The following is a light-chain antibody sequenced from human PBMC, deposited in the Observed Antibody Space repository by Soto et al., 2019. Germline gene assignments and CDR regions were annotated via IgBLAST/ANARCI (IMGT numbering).Light chain of an antibody. CDR2: GAS. CDR1: QSVSSSY. J-gene: IGKJ3*01. V-gene: IGKV3-20*01. Sequence: DIVLTQSPGTLSLSPGERATLSCRASQSVSSSYLAWYQQKPGQAPRLLIYGASSRATGIPDRFSGSGSGTDFTLTISRLEPEDFAVYYCLQYGSSPGFTFGPGTNVDIK. CDR3: LQYGSSPGFT.